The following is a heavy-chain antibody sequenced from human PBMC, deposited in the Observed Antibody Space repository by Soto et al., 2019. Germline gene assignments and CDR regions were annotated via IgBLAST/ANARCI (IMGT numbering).Heavy chain of an antibody. CDR3: ARVLRPNDYYYGMDV. Sequence: QVQLVESGGGVVQPGRSLRLSCAASGFTFSSYAMHWVRQAPGKGLEWVAVISYDGSNKYYADSVKGRFTISRDNSKNTLYLQMNSLRAEDTAVYYCARVLRPNDYYYGMDVWGQGTTVTVSS. J-gene: IGHJ6*02. CDR1: GFTFSSYA. V-gene: IGHV3-30-3*01. CDR2: ISYDGSNK. D-gene: IGHD6-6*01.